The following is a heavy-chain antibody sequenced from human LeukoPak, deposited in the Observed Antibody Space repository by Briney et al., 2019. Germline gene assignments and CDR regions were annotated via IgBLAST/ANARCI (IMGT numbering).Heavy chain of an antibody. Sequence: PGGSLRLSCTASGFTFDDYAMHWVRQAPGKGLEWVSGISWDSNSIGYADSLKGRFTISRDNAKNSLYLQMNSLRGEDTAVYYCVRAEYCGGDCYSASRAEYYQDWGQGTLVTVSS. V-gene: IGHV3-9*01. D-gene: IGHD2-21*01. CDR2: ISWDSNSI. J-gene: IGHJ1*01. CDR3: VRAEYCGGDCYSASRAEYYQD. CDR1: GFTFDDYA.